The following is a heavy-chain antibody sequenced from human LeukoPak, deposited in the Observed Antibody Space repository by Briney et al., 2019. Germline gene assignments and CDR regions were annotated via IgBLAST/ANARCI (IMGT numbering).Heavy chain of an antibody. CDR2: IRYDGSNK. J-gene: IGHJ5*02. CDR1: GFTFSSYG. V-gene: IGHV3-30*02. Sequence: GGSLRLSCAASGFTFSSYGMHWVRQAPGKGLEWVAFIRYDGSNKYYADSVKGRFTISRDNSKNTLYLQMNSLRAEDTAVYYCARGSWDYVWGSYRPPPENWFDPWGQGTLVTVSS. CDR3: ARGSWDYVWGSYRPPPENWFDP. D-gene: IGHD3-16*02.